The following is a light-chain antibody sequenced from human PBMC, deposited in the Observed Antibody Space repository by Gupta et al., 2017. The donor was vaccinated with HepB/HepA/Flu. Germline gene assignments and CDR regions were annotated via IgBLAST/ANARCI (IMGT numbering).Light chain of an antibody. J-gene: IGLJ3*02. CDR1: SSNIGSNT. CDR3: ASWDDSLNGWV. Sequence: HSVLTQPPSASATPGQRLTITRSGSSSNIGSNTVDWYQQFSGKAPKVLMNSNNERPSGVPDRFSGSKSGTSASLAIRGLQSEDEADYFCASWDDSLNGWVFGGGTRLTVL. CDR2: SNN. V-gene: IGLV1-44*01.